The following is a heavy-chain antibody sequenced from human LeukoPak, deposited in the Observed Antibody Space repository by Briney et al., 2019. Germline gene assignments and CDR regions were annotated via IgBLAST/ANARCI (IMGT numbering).Heavy chain of an antibody. V-gene: IGHV4-34*01. CDR1: GGSFSGYY. J-gene: IGHJ5*02. Sequence: SSETLSLTCAAYGGSFSGYYWSWIRQPPGKGLEWIGEINHSGSTNYNPSLKSRVTISVDTSKNQFSLKLSSVTAADTAVYYCVREGGGNLKGVRAVAAPGPWGQGTLVTVSS. CDR2: INHSGST. CDR3: VREGGGNLKGVRAVAAPGP. D-gene: IGHD6-19*01.